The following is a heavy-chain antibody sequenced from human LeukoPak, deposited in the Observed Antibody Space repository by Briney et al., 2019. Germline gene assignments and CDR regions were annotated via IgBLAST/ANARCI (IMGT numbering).Heavy chain of an antibody. V-gene: IGHV3-23*01. D-gene: IGHD6-19*01. CDR2: ISGSGGST. Sequence: GGTLRLSCAASGFTFSSYGMSWVRQAPGKGLEWVSAISGSGGSTYYADSVKGRFTISRDNSKNTLYLQMNSLRAEDTAVYYCAKEVLGSGWYGDYFDYWGQGTLVTVSS. CDR3: AKEVLGSGWYGDYFDY. CDR1: GFTFSSYG. J-gene: IGHJ4*02.